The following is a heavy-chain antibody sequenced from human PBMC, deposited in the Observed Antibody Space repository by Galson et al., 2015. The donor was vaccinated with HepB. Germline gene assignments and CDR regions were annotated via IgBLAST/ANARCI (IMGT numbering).Heavy chain of an antibody. Sequence: SLRLSCAASGFTFSSYGMHWVRQAPGKGLEWVAVIWYDGSNKYYADSVKGRFTISRDNSKNTLYLQMNSLRAEDTAVYYCARQWGYGLGFYDIWGQGTMVTVSS. CDR2: IWYDGSNK. CDR3: ARQWGYGLGFYDI. V-gene: IGHV3-33*01. CDR1: GFTFSSYG. D-gene: IGHD3-16*01. J-gene: IGHJ3*02.